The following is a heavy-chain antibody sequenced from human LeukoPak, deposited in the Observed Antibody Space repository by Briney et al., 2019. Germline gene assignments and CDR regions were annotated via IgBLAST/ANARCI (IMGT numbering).Heavy chain of an antibody. Sequence: GGSLRLSCAASGFTVSSNYMSWVRQAPGKGLEWVSVIYSGGSTYYADSVKGRFTISRDNSKNTLYLQMNSLRAEDTAVYYCARLDSGSGRGYAFDIWGQGTMVTVSS. D-gene: IGHD3-10*01. V-gene: IGHV3-66*01. CDR1: GFTVSSNY. CDR2: IYSGGST. J-gene: IGHJ3*02. CDR3: ARLDSGSGRGYAFDI.